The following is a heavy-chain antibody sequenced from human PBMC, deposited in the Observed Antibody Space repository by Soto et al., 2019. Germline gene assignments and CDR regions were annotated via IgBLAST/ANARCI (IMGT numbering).Heavy chain of an antibody. J-gene: IGHJ6*02. CDR3: VRPLPSGQTHARDV. CDR2: IYNDGTT. D-gene: IGHD3-10*01. V-gene: IGHV3-53*01. CDR1: GLPVAGSY. Sequence: GGSLRLSCVASGLPVAGSYMAWVRQAPGEGLEWASVIYNDGTTYYSQSVEGRFTISRDTSKNTLYLQMDRLRDEDTAVYYCVRPLPSGQTHARDVWGQGTTVTVSS.